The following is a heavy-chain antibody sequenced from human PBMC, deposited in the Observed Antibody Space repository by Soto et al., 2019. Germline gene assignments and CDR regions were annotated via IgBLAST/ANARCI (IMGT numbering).Heavy chain of an antibody. D-gene: IGHD5-18*01. Sequence: PSETLSLTCTVSGGSLSNDYWSWIRQPPGKGLEWVGYMFNGGSANYNPSLKSRVATSVDMSQNQFSLKLTSVTAADTAVYYCARHGAIYSNSWYDFDYWGQGTLVTVSS. V-gene: IGHV4-59*08. CDR1: GGSLSNDY. J-gene: IGHJ4*02. CDR2: MFNGGSA. CDR3: ARHGAIYSNSWYDFDY.